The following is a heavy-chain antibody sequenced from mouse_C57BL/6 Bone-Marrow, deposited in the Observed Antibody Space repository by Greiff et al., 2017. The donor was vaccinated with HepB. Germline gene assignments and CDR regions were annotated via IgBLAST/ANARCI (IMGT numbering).Heavy chain of an antibody. Sequence: VQLQQSGAELARPGASVKLSCKASGYTFTSYGISWVKQRTGQGLEWIGEIYPRSGNTYYNEKFKGKATLTADKSSSTAYMELRSLTSEDSAVYFCARGAYDYDGVVDYWGQGTTRTVSS. V-gene: IGHV1-81*01. D-gene: IGHD2-4*01. J-gene: IGHJ2*01. CDR1: GYTFTSYG. CDR2: IYPRSGNT. CDR3: ARGAYDYDGVVDY.